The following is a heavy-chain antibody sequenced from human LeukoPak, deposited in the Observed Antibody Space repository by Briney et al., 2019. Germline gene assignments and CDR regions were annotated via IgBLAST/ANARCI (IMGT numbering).Heavy chain of an antibody. CDR1: GGSISSGGYY. CDR3: ARGGLEGIAESEY. D-gene: IGHD6-13*01. V-gene: IGHV4-31*03. J-gene: IGHJ4*02. CDR2: IYYSGST. Sequence: PSETLSLTCTVSGGSISSGGYYWSWIRQHPGKGLEWIGYIYYSGSTYYNPSLKSRVTISVDTSKNQFSLKLSSVTAADTAVYYCARGGLEGIAESEYWGQGTLVTVSS.